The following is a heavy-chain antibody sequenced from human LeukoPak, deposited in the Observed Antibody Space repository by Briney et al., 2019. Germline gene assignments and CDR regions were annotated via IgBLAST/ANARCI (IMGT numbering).Heavy chain of an antibody. CDR2: MNPNSGNT. Sequence: ASVKVSCKASGYTFTSYDINWGRQATGQGLEWMGWMNPNSGNTGYAQKFQGRGTMTRNTSISTAYMELSRLRSEDTAVYYCARATYSSGRGFSDNYWGQGTLVTVSS. V-gene: IGHV1-8*01. D-gene: IGHD6-19*01. CDR1: GYTFTSYD. J-gene: IGHJ4*02. CDR3: ARATYSSGRGFSDNY.